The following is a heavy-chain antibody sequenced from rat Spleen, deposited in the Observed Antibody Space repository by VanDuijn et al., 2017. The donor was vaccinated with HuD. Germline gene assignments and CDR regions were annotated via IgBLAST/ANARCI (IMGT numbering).Heavy chain of an antibody. D-gene: IGHD1-12*02. CDR3: ARRCMMVLGDYFDY. V-gene: IGHV5-29*01. J-gene: IGHJ2*01. CDR2: IGNKGSIT. CDR1: GFTFSNYG. Sequence: EVQLVETGGGLVQPGRSLKLSCEASGFTFSNYGMHWIRQAPTKGLEWVATIGNKGSITYYRDSVKGRFTISRDNAKSTLYLQMDSLRSEDTATYYCARRCMMVLGDYFDYWGQGVMVTVSS.